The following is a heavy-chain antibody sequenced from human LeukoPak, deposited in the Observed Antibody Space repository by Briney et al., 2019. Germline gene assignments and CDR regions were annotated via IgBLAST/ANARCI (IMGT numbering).Heavy chain of an antibody. Sequence: ASVKVSCKASGGTFSSYAISWVRQAPGQGLEWMGRIIPILGIANYAQKFQGRVTITADKSTSTAYMELSSLRSEDTAVYYCAREGGYSGYGYSRNYFDYWGQGTLVTVSS. CDR3: AREGGYSGYGYSRNYFDY. CDR2: IIPILGIA. D-gene: IGHD5-12*01. CDR1: GGTFSSYA. J-gene: IGHJ4*02. V-gene: IGHV1-69*04.